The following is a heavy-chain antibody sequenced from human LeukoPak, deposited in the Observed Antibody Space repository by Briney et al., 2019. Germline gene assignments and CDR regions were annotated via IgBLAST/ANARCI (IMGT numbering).Heavy chain of an antibody. J-gene: IGHJ4*02. CDR2: VNRDGSST. CDR1: GFTFSDYW. CDR3: ARDRSISAAGDTY. V-gene: IGHV3-74*01. Sequence: GGSLRLSCAASGFTFSDYWMHWVRQAPGKGLVWVSRVNRDGSSTSYADSVKGRFTISRDNAKNTLSLQMNSLRAEDTAVYYCARDRSISAAGDTYWGEGTLVTVSS. D-gene: IGHD6-13*01.